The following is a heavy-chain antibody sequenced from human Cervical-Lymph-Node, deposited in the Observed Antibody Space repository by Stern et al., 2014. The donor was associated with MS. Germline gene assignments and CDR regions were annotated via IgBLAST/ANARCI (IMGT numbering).Heavy chain of an antibody. Sequence: EVQLVESGAELIRPGESLKISCKGSGFKFSIYWIAWVRQMPGKGLEWMGTIYPGNAKTRYSPSFQGQVTMSADKSTSTAYLQWSSLNASDTAMYFCARQTTAWASDVWGQGTLVTVSS. D-gene: IGHD1-14*01. J-gene: IGHJ4*02. CDR1: GFKFSIYW. CDR3: ARQTTAWASDV. CDR2: IYPGNAKT. V-gene: IGHV5-51*01.